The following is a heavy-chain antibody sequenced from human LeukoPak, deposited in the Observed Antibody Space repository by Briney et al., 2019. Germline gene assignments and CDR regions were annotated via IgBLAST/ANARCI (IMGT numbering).Heavy chain of an antibody. CDR3: ARDGANDYGDYGVCDY. CDR2: ISYDGSNK. J-gene: IGHJ4*02. D-gene: IGHD4-17*01. Sequence: PGGSLRLSCAASGFTFSSYAMHWVRQAPGKGREWVAVISYDGSNKYYADSVKGRFTISRDNSKNTLYLQMNSLRAEDTAVYYCARDGANDYGDYGVCDYWGQGTLVTVSS. CDR1: GFTFSSYA. V-gene: IGHV3-30*04.